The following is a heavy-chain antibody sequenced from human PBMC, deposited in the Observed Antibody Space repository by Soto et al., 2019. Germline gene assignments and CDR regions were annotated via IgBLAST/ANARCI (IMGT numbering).Heavy chain of an antibody. D-gene: IGHD2-2*01. V-gene: IGHV3-23*01. CDR1: GFTFSSYA. J-gene: IGHJ6*02. CDR3: AKDTLDIVVVPAATDKAQTVYYYYGMDV. Sequence: HPGGSLRLSCAASGFTFSSYAMSWVRQAPGKGLEWVSAISGSGGSTYYADSVKGRFTISRDNSKNTLYLQMNSLRAEDTAVYYCAKDTLDIVVVPAATDKAQTVYYYYGMDVWGQGTTVTVSS. CDR2: ISGSGGST.